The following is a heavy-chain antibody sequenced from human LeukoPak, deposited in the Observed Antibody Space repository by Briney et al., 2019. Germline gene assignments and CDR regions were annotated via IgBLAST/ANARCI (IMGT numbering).Heavy chain of an antibody. J-gene: IGHJ6*03. CDR1: GYTFTSYY. Sequence: ASVKVSCKASGYTFTSYYMHWVRQAPGQGLEWMGWINPNSGDTNYAQPFQGRVTMTSDTSLSTAYMELNRLRSDDTAIYYCARNFYLGTSLPYYYYYYMDVGGKGTRVTVSS. CDR2: INPNSGDT. D-gene: IGHD3-16*01. CDR3: ARNFYLGTSLPYYYYYYMDV. V-gene: IGHV1-2*02.